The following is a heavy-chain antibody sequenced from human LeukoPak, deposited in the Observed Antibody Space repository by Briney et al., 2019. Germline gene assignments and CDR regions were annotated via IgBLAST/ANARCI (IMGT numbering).Heavy chain of an antibody. J-gene: IGHJ2*01. CDR3: ARRSEAGWYFDL. V-gene: IGHV4-59*01. CDR2: IYYSGST. Sequence: SETLSLTCTVSGGSISSYYWSWIRQPPGKGLEWIGYIYYSGSTNYNPSLKSRVIISVDTSKNQFSLKLSSVTAADTAVYYCARRSEAGWYFDLWGRGTLVTVSS. CDR1: GGSISSYY. D-gene: IGHD2-15*01.